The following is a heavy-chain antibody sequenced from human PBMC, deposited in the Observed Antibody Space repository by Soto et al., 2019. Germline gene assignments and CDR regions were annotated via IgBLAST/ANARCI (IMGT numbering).Heavy chain of an antibody. CDR2: IYSGGST. CDR1: GFTVSSNY. Sequence: EVQLVESGGGLVQPGGSLRLSCAASGFTVSSNYMSWVRQAPGKGLEWVSVIYSGGSTYYADSVKGRFTISRHNPKNTLDLQMNSLIAENTAVYYCASSRKRAYSYGLLLDYWGHGTLVTVSS. V-gene: IGHV3-53*04. CDR3: ASSRKRAYSYGLLLDY. J-gene: IGHJ4*01. D-gene: IGHD5-18*01.